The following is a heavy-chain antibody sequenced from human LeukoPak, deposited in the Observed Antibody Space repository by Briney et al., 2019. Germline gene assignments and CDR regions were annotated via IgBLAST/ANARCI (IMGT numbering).Heavy chain of an antibody. D-gene: IGHD2/OR15-2a*01. CDR1: GFTFSSYA. CDR3: AKMTRGADTTWNFDY. CDR2: ISGSGGST. Sequence: GGSLRVSCAASGFTFSSYAMSWVRQAPGKGLEWVSTISGSGGSTYYTDSVKGRFTISRDNSKNMLYLQMNSLRAEDTAVYYCAKMTRGADTTWNFDYWGQGTLVTVSS. J-gene: IGHJ4*02. V-gene: IGHV3-23*01.